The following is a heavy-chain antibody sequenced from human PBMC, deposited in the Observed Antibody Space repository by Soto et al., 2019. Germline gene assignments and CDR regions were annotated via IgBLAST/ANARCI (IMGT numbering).Heavy chain of an antibody. Sequence: GGSLRLSCAASGFTFSSYSMNWVRQAQGKGLEWVSSISSSSSYIYYADSVKGRFTISRDNAKNSLYLQMNSLRAEDTAVYYCAGHCSGGSCYSPDAFDIWGQGTMVTVSS. CDR2: ISSSSSYI. CDR3: AGHCSGGSCYSPDAFDI. CDR1: GFTFSSYS. D-gene: IGHD2-15*01. J-gene: IGHJ3*02. V-gene: IGHV3-21*01.